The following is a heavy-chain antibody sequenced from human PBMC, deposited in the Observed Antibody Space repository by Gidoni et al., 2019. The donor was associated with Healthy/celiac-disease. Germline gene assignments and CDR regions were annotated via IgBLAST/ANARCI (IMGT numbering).Heavy chain of an antibody. CDR2: ISWNSGNI. Sequence: EVQLVESGGGLVQPGRSLRLSCAASGFRFDNYAMPWVRQATGKGLEWVSGISWNSGNIAYADSVKGRFTISRDNTKNSLYLQMNGLRAEDTALYYCAKGDVGGTTYNWLDPWGQGTLVTVSS. D-gene: IGHD1-26*01. V-gene: IGHV3-9*01. CDR1: GFRFDNYA. J-gene: IGHJ5*02. CDR3: AKGDVGGTTYNWLDP.